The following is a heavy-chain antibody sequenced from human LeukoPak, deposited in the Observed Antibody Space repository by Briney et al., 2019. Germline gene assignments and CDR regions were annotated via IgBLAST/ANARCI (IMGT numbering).Heavy chain of an antibody. CDR3: ATYRRVQVPFEC. CDR2: IFPSGGEI. Sequence: PGGSLRLSCAASGFTFSTFAMIWVRQPPGKGLEWVSSIFPSGGEIHYADSVKGRFTISRDNSKSTLSLQMNSLRAEDTAIYYCATYRRVQVPFECWGQGTLVTVSS. V-gene: IGHV3-23*01. J-gene: IGHJ4*02. D-gene: IGHD5-18*01. CDR1: GFTFSTFA.